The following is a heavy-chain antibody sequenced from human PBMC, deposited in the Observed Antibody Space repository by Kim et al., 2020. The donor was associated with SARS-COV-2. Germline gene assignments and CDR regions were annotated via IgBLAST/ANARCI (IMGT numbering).Heavy chain of an antibody. D-gene: IGHD3-10*01. CDR2: INPNDGST. Sequence: ASVKVSCKASGYTLTNYYIHWVRQAPGQGLEWMGIINPNDGSTTYAQNFQGRVTMTRATSTSTVYMELNSLRSEDTAVFYCARGQTTMIRGAFYYFDMWGQGTLLTVSS. CDR1: GYTLTNYY. CDR3: ARGQTTMIRGAFYYFDM. V-gene: IGHV1-46*01. J-gene: IGHJ4*02.